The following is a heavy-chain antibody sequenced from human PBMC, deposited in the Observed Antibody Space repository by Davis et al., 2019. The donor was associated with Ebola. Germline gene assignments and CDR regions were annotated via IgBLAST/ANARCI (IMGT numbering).Heavy chain of an antibody. D-gene: IGHD3-22*01. Sequence: ASVKVSCKASGYIFTNYLIHWVRQAPGQSLEWMGWINVGNGNTKYSQKFRGRVTITRVTSASTAYMELSSLTSQDTSVYYCAREGGGYGYFDYWGQGTLVTVSS. CDR1: GYIFTNYL. CDR2: INVGNGNT. J-gene: IGHJ4*02. CDR3: AREGGGYGYFDY. V-gene: IGHV1-3*01.